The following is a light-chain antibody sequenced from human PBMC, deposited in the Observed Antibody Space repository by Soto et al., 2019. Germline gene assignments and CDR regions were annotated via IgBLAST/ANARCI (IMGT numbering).Light chain of an antibody. CDR2: DDS. J-gene: IGLJ1*01. Sequence: LTQPPSVSAARGQTCRIICGGNNIGSKSVQWYQQKPGQAPELVVYDDSDRPSGIPERFSGSNSGNTATLTINRVEAGDEADYYCQVWDSSSGHYVFGTGTKVTVL. CDR1: NIGSKS. CDR3: QVWDSSSGHYV. V-gene: IGLV3-21*02.